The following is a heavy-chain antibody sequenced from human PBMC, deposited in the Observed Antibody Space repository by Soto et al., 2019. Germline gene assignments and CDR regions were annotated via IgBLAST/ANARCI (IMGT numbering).Heavy chain of an antibody. Sequence: PSETLSLTCAVYGGSFSGYYWSWIRQPPGKGLEWIGEINHSGNTNYNPSLKSRVTISVDTSKNQFSLKLSSVTAADTAVYYCARNYYDGSGYYYYYYGMDVWGQGTTVTAP. V-gene: IGHV4-34*01. CDR3: ARNYYDGSGYYYYYYGMDV. CDR2: INHSGNT. CDR1: GGSFSGYY. J-gene: IGHJ6*02. D-gene: IGHD3-22*01.